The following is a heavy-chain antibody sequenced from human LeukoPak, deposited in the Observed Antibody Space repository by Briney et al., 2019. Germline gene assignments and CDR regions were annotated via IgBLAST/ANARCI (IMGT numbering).Heavy chain of an antibody. CDR3: ARGGDYDSSGYYPHPFDY. J-gene: IGHJ4*02. CDR1: GGTFSSYA. Sequence: GASVKVSCKASGGTFSSYAISWVRQAAGQGLEWMGGIIPIFGTANYAQKFQGRVTITTDESTSTAYMELSSLRSEDTAVYYCARGGDYDSSGYYPHPFDYWGQGTLVTVSS. CDR2: IIPIFGTA. V-gene: IGHV1-69*05. D-gene: IGHD3-22*01.